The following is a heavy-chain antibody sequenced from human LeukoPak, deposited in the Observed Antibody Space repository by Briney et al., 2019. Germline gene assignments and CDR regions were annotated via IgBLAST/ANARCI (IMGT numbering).Heavy chain of an antibody. D-gene: IGHD3-10*01. CDR2: INSGGSGART. J-gene: IGHJ6*02. Sequence: GGSLRLSCAASGFTFSSYAMSWVREAPGKGLEWVSGINSGGSGARTYYADSVKGRFSISRDNSKNTLYLQMNSLRAEDTAVYYCAKKGESLDYYYMDVWGQGTTVTVSS. CDR3: AKKGESLDYYYMDV. V-gene: IGHV3-23*01. CDR1: GFTFSSYA.